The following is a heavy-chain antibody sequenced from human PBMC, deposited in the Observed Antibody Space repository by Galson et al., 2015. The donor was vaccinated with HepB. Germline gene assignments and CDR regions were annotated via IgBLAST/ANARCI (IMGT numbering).Heavy chain of an antibody. CDR3: ARAPGYSGYDAYFDY. J-gene: IGHJ4*02. CDR1: GFTFSSFG. D-gene: IGHD5-12*01. V-gene: IGHV3-30*03. CDR2: ISYDGSNK. Sequence: SLRLSCAASGFTFSSFGMHWVRQAPGKGLEWVAVISYDGSNKYYADSVKGRFTISRDNSKNTLYLEMNSLRAEDTAVYYCARAPGYSGYDAYFDYWGQGTLVTVSS.